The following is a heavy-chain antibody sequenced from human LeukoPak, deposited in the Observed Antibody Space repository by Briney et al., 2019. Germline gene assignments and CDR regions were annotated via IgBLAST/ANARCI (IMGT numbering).Heavy chain of an antibody. CDR2: IDTSSTTK. J-gene: IGHJ1*01. D-gene: IGHD3-10*01. CDR3: AGPLGSPYFHH. CDR1: GFTFSSYS. Sequence: GSLRLSCAASGFTFSSYSMNWVRQAPGKGLEWVSYIDTSSTTKNYADSVKGRFTISRDNAKNSLYLQMNSLRVEDTAVYYCAGPLGSPYFHHWGQGTLVTVSS. V-gene: IGHV3-48*01.